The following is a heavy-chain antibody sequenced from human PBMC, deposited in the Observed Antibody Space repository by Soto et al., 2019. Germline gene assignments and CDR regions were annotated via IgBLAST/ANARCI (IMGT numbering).Heavy chain of an antibody. CDR2: INHSGST. CDR1: GGSISSYY. Sequence: PSETLSLTCTVSGGSISSYYWSWIRQPPGKGLEWIGEINHSGSTNYNPSLKSRVTISVDTSKNQFSLKLSSVTAADTAVYYCARGGKTTSTLREGGYSNYVVDYWGQGTLVTVSS. D-gene: IGHD4-4*01. J-gene: IGHJ4*02. CDR3: ARGGKTTSTLREGGYSNYVVDY. V-gene: IGHV4-34*01.